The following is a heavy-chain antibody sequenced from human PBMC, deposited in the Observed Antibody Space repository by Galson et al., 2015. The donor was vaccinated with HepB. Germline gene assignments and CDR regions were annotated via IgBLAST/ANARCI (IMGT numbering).Heavy chain of an antibody. CDR2: IKSKSNGGTT. D-gene: IGHD3-3*01. Sequence: SLRLSCAASGFTFSNACMSWVRQAPGKGLEWVGRIKSKSNGGTTDYTAPVKGRFTISRDDSEKTLYLQMNSLKTEDTAVYYCTTDQYNNFWSGYFLHGMDVWGQGTTVTVSS. V-gene: IGHV3-15*01. CDR3: TTDQYNNFWSGYFLHGMDV. J-gene: IGHJ6*02. CDR1: GFTFSNAC.